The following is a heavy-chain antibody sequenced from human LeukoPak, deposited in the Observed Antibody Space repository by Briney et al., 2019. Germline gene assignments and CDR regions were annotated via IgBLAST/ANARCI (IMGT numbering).Heavy chain of an antibody. J-gene: IGHJ6*02. CDR3: ARDAVDTANAV. V-gene: IGHV3-74*01. CDR2: INSDGSIT. Sequence: GGSLRLSCTASGFTFTTYWMHWVRQAPGKGLVWVSHINSDGSITSYADSVKGRFTISRDNAKNTLYLQMNSLRAEDTAVYYCARDAVDTANAVWGQGTTVTVSS. CDR1: GFTFTTYW. D-gene: IGHD5-18*01.